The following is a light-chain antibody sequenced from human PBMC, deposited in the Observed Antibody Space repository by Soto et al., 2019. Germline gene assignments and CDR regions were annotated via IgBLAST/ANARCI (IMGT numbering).Light chain of an antibody. CDR3: LQDYNFPWT. CDR2: AAS. Sequence: AIQMTQSPSSLSASVGDRVTITFRASQGIRNDLGWYQQKPGKAPKLLIYAASILQTGVPSRFSGGESGTDFTLTISNLQPEDFATYYCLQDYNFPWTFGQGTKVDIK. V-gene: IGKV1-6*01. CDR1: QGIRND. J-gene: IGKJ1*01.